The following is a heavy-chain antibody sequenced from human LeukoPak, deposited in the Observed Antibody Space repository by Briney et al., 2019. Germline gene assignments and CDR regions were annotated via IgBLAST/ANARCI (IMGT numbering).Heavy chain of an antibody. Sequence: GGSLRLSCAASGLTFSSDAMHWVRQAPGKGLEWVAFIRYDGTNKYYADSVKGRFTISRDNSKNTLYLQMNSLRAEDTAVYYCARGGGYASYYYYMDVWGKGTTVTVSS. CDR2: IRYDGTNK. J-gene: IGHJ6*03. CDR3: ARGGGYASYYYYMDV. CDR1: GLTFSSDA. D-gene: IGHD1-26*01. V-gene: IGHV3-30*02.